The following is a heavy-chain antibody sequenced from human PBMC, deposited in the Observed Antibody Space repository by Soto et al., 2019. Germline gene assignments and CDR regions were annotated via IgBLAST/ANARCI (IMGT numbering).Heavy chain of an antibody. CDR2: ISAYNGNT. V-gene: IGHV1-18*01. CDR3: ARDLAAAGPFAY. D-gene: IGHD6-13*01. J-gene: IGHJ4*02. CDR1: GYTFTSYA. Sequence: QVQLVQSGAEVKKPGASVKVSCKTSGYTFTSYAISWVRQAPGQGLEWMGWISAYNGNTHYAQKLQGRVTMTTDTSTSTAYMELRSLRSDDTAVYYCARDLAAAGPFAYWGQGALVTVSS.